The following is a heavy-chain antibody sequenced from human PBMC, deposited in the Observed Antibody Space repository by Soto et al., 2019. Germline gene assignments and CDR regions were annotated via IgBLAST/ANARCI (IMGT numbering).Heavy chain of an antibody. D-gene: IGHD6-13*01. CDR1: GGTFSSYT. CDR3: ASYLGQAAACVTEYFDY. CDR2: IIPILGIA. J-gene: IGHJ4*02. V-gene: IGHV1-69*02. Sequence: QVQLVQSGAEVKKPGSSVKVSCKASGGTFSSYTISWVRQAPGQGLEWMGRIIPILGIANYAQKFQGRVTITADKSTSTAYMELSSLRSEDTAVYYCASYLGQAAACVTEYFDYWGQGTLVTVSS.